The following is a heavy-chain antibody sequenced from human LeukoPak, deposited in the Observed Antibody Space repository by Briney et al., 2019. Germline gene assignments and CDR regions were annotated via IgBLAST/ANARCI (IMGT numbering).Heavy chain of an antibody. Sequence: GESLKISCKGSGYSFTSYWISWVRQMPGKGLEWMGRIDPSDSYTNYSTSFQGHVTISADKSISTAYLQWSSLKASDTAMYCCARRGKNYYGSGTYYWGQGTLVTVSA. D-gene: IGHD3-10*01. CDR2: IDPSDSYT. CDR1: GYSFTSYW. CDR3: ARRGKNYYGSGTYY. J-gene: IGHJ4*02. V-gene: IGHV5-10-1*01.